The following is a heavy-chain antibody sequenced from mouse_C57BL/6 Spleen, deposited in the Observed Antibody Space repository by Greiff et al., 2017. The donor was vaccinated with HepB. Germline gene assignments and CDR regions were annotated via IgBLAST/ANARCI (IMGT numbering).Heavy chain of an antibody. Sequence: QVQLQQPGAELVMPGASVKLSCKASGYTFTSYWMHWVKQRPGQGLEWIGEIDPSDSYTNYNQKFKGKSTLTVDKSSSTAYMRLSSLTSEDSAVYYCARRAGYYYYFDYWGQGTTLTVSS. CDR3: ARRAGYYYYFDY. CDR1: GYTFTSYW. CDR2: IDPSDSYT. V-gene: IGHV1-69*01. J-gene: IGHJ2*01. D-gene: IGHD2-3*01.